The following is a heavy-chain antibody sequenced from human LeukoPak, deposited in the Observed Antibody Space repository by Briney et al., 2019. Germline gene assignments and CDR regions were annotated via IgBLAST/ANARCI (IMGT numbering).Heavy chain of an antibody. CDR1: GFTFSSYS. J-gene: IGHJ6*04. D-gene: IGHD2-2*01. CDR3: ARLYCSSTSCYFDDV. Sequence: GGSLRLSCAASGFTFSSYSMNWVRQAPGKGLEWVSCISSSSSTIYYADSVKGRFTISRDNAKNSLYLQMNSLRAEDTAVYYCARLYCSSTSCYFDDVWGKGTTLTVSS. V-gene: IGHV3-48*01. CDR2: ISSSSSTI.